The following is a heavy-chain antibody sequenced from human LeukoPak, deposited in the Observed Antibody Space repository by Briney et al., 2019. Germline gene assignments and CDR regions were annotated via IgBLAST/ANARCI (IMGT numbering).Heavy chain of an antibody. CDR2: ISYDGSNK. V-gene: IGHV3-30*18. CDR3: AKGYGFWSGYYIDY. Sequence: GGPLRLSCAASGFTFSSYGMHWVRQAPGKGLEWVAVISYDGSNKYYADSVKGRFTISRDNSKNTLYLQMNSLRAEDTAVYYCAKGYGFWSGYYIDYWGQGTLVTVSS. D-gene: IGHD3-3*01. J-gene: IGHJ4*02. CDR1: GFTFSSYG.